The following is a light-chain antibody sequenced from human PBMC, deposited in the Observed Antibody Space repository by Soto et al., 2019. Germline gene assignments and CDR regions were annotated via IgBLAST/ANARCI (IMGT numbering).Light chain of an antibody. J-gene: IGLJ2*01. Sequence: SYELTQSPSVSVAPGQTARITCGGDHIGGKSVHWYQQKPGQAPLLVVYDDADRPSGIPERFSGSNSDNTATLTIGRVDAGHEADYYCQVWDAGSDHVVFGGGTKLTVL. V-gene: IGLV3-21*02. CDR3: QVWDAGSDHVV. CDR1: HIGGKS. CDR2: DDA.